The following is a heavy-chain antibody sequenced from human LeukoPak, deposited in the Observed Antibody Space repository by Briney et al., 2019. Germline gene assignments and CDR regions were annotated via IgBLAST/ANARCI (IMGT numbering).Heavy chain of an antibody. V-gene: IGHV4-59*12. Sequence: SETLSLTCTVSGVSISSYYWSWIRQPPGKGLEWIGYIHNSGITNYNPSLKSRVTISVDTSKNQFSLKLSSVTAADTAVYYCARVKGIAAGGDFDYWGQGTLVTVSS. CDR2: IHNSGIT. CDR1: GVSISSYY. J-gene: IGHJ4*02. D-gene: IGHD6-13*01. CDR3: ARVKGIAAGGDFDY.